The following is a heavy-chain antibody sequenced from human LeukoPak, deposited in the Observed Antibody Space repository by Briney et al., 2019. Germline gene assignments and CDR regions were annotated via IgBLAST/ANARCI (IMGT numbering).Heavy chain of an antibody. CDR3: ARESGYSFDY. Sequence: GGSLRLSCAASGFTLSDYFMSWIRQAPGKGLEWVSYISSSGSATYYADSVKGRFTISRDNAKNSLYLQMSSLRAEDTAVYYCARESGYSFDYWGQGTLVTVSS. J-gene: IGHJ4*02. V-gene: IGHV3-11*01. CDR1: GFTLSDYF. CDR2: ISSSGSAT. D-gene: IGHD5-12*01.